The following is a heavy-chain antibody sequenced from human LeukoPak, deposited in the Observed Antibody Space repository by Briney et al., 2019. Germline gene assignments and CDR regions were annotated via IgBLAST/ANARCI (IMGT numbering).Heavy chain of an antibody. V-gene: IGHV4-39*05. CDR3: AQGVYYYGMDV. CDR1: GGSISSSSYY. Sequence: KPSETPSLTCTVSGGSISSSSYYWGWIRQPPGKGLEWIGSIYYSGSTYYNPSLKSRVTISVDTSKNQFSLKLSSVTAADTAVYYCAQGVYYYGMDVWGQGTTVTVSS. CDR2: IYYSGST. J-gene: IGHJ6*02. D-gene: IGHD2-8*01.